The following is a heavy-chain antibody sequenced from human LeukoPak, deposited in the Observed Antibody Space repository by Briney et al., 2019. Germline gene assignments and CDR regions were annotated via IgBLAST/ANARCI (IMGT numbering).Heavy chain of an antibody. Sequence: GGSLRLSCAASGFTFSSYWMNWVRQAPGKGLEWVANIKEDGSEKYYVDSVKGRFTISRDNAKNSLYLHMSSLRAEDTAVYYCARGGGWYFDYWGQGTLVTVSS. CDR2: IKEDGSEK. D-gene: IGHD6-19*01. V-gene: IGHV3-7*01. CDR3: ARGGGWYFDY. J-gene: IGHJ4*02. CDR1: GFTFSSYW.